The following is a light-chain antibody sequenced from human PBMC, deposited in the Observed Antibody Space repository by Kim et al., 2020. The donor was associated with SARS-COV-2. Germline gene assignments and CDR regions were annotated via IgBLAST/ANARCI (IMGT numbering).Light chain of an antibody. CDR1: KMGDKF. Sequence: SYELTQPPSVSVPPGQTATITCSGDKMGDKFACWYQQKPGQSPVLVIYQDSLRPSGIPERFSGSNSGNTATLTISGTQAMDEADYYCQVWDSSVFGGGTKLTVL. CDR2: QDS. J-gene: IGLJ2*01. V-gene: IGLV3-1*01. CDR3: QVWDSSV.